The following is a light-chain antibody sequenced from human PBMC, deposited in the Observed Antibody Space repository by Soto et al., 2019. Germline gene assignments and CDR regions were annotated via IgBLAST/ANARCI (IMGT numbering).Light chain of an antibody. CDR2: GAS. Sequence: EIVLTQSPGTLSLSPGERATLSCRASQSVSSNYLAWYQQKPSQAPRLLIYGASSRATGIPDRFSGSGSGTDFTLTITRLEPEDFAVYYCQQYGTSGTFGQGTKVEIK. CDR1: QSVSSNY. J-gene: IGKJ1*01. CDR3: QQYGTSGT. V-gene: IGKV3-20*01.